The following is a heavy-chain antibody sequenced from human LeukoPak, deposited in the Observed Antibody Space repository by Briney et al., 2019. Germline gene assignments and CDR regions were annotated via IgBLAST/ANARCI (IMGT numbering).Heavy chain of an antibody. CDR2: ISSSSSYI. D-gene: IGHD3-10*01. Sequence: GGSLRLSCAASGFTFGSYSMNWVRQAPGKGLEWVSSISSSSSYIYYADSVKGRFTISRDNAKNSLYLQMNSLRAEDTAVYYCARVSYYGSGSYSLFDYWGQGTLVTVSS. V-gene: IGHV3-21*01. CDR3: ARVSYYGSGSYSLFDY. CDR1: GFTFGSYS. J-gene: IGHJ4*02.